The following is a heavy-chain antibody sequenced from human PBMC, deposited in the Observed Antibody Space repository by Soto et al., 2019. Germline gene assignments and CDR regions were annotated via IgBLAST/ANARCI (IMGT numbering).Heavy chain of an antibody. D-gene: IGHD3-9*01. J-gene: IGHJ4*02. CDR1: GFTFGDYN. CDR3: AKGDDTLLYYFDY. CDR2: ISYSETNT. V-gene: IGHV3-21*01. Sequence: GGSLRLSCAASGFTFGDYNMNWVRQAPGKGLEWVSSISYSETNTHYAETVKGRFTISRDNSKNSLYLQMNILRADDTVVYYCAKGDDTLLYYFDYWGQGTLVTVSS.